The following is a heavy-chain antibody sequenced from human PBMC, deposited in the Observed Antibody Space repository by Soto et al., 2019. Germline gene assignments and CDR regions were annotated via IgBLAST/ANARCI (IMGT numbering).Heavy chain of an antibody. J-gene: IGHJ4*02. D-gene: IGHD3-3*01. Sequence: ASVKVSCKASGYTFTSYGISWVRQAPGQGLEWMGWISAYNGNTNYATKLQGRVTMTTDTSTRTAYMELRSLRSDDTAVYYCAILIDFWSGYEDDYWGQGTLVTVSS. CDR2: ISAYNGNT. CDR3: AILIDFWSGYEDDY. V-gene: IGHV1-18*04. CDR1: GYTFTSYG.